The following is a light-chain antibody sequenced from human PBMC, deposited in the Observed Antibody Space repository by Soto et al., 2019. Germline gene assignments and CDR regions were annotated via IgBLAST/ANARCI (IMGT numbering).Light chain of an antibody. V-gene: IGLV2-11*01. CDR2: DVT. Sequence: QPALTQPRSVSGSPGQSVTISCTGTSSDVGGYNYVSWYQQHPGKAPKLMIYDVTKRPSGVPDRFSGSKSGNTASLAISGLQAEDEADYYCCSFAGTSRVFGGGTKLTVL. CDR1: SSDVGGYNY. J-gene: IGLJ2*01. CDR3: CSFAGTSRV.